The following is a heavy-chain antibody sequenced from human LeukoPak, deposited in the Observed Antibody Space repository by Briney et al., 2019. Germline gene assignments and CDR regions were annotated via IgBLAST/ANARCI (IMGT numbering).Heavy chain of an antibody. V-gene: IGHV3-30*14. CDR2: ISYDGSNK. D-gene: IGHD2-15*01. CDR1: GFTFSSYA. Sequence: PGGSLRLSCAASGFTFSSYAMHWVRQAPGKGLEWVAVISYDGSNKYYADSVKGRFTISRDNSKNTLYLQMNTLRAEDTAVYYCAKDDYCSAWGQGALVTVSS. CDR3: AKDDYCSA. J-gene: IGHJ5*02.